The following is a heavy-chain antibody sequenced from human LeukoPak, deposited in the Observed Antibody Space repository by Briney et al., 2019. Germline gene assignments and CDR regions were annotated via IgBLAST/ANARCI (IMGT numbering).Heavy chain of an antibody. V-gene: IGHV1-69*13. Sequence: SVKVSCKASGGTFSSYAISWVRQAPGQGLEWMGGIIPIFGTANYAQKFQGRVTITADESTSTTYMELSSLRSEDTAVYYCARERDVRGGAFDIWGQGTMVTVSS. CDR3: ARERDVRGGAFDI. J-gene: IGHJ3*02. D-gene: IGHD3-10*01. CDR1: GGTFSSYA. CDR2: IIPIFGTA.